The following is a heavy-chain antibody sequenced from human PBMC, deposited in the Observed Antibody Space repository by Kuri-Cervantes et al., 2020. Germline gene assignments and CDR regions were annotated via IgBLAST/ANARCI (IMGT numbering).Heavy chain of an antibody. Sequence: ASVKVSCKASGYTFTSYGISWVRQAPGQGLEWMGWISAYNGNINYAQKLQGRVTMTRNTSISTAYMELSSLRSEDTAVYYCARGRHPRITIFGVVIRAALHFDYWGQGTLVTVSS. CDR2: ISAYNGNI. CDR3: ARGRHPRITIFGVVIRAALHFDY. J-gene: IGHJ4*02. CDR1: GYTFTSYG. D-gene: IGHD3-3*01. V-gene: IGHV1-18*01.